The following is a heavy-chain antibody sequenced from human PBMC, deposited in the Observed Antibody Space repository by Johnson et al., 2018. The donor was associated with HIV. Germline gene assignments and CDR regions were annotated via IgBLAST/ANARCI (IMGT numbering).Heavy chain of an antibody. CDR3: AKDWGLLGKDAFDI. CDR1: GFTVSSYG. CDR2: ISYDGSNK. V-gene: IGHV3-30*18. Sequence: QVQLVESGGGLVQPGGSLRLSCAASGFTVSSYGMHWVRQAPGKGLEWVAVISYDGSNKYYADSVKGRFTISRDNSKNTLYLQMNSLRAEDTAVYYCAKDWGLLGKDAFDIWGQGTMVTVSS. J-gene: IGHJ3*02. D-gene: IGHD3-10*01.